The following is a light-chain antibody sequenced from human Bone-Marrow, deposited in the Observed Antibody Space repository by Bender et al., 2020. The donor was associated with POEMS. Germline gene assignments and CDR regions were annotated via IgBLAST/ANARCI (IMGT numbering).Light chain of an antibody. CDR2: DVS. CDR1: SSDVGGYNY. CDR3: QSYDNSLGGWV. V-gene: IGLV2-14*01. J-gene: IGLJ3*02. Sequence: QSALTQPASVSGSPGQSITISCTGTSSDVGGYNYVSWYQHHPGKAPKLIIYDVSKRPSGVPDRFSGSKSGTSASLAITGRQAEGEGDYYCQSYDNSLGGWVFGGGTKLTVL.